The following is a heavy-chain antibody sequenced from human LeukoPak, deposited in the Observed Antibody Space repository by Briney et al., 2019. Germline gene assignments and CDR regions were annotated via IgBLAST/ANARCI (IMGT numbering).Heavy chain of an antibody. CDR1: GYTFSSYD. Sequence: ASVKVSYKASGYTFSSYDINWVRQATGQGLEWMGWMNPNSGNTGYAQKFQGRVTMTRNTSISTAYMELSSLRSEDTAVYYCARVSPTYYDILTGFYYYYGMDVWGQGTTVTVSS. CDR2: MNPNSGNT. D-gene: IGHD3-9*01. CDR3: ARVSPTYYDILTGFYYYYGMDV. V-gene: IGHV1-8*01. J-gene: IGHJ6*02.